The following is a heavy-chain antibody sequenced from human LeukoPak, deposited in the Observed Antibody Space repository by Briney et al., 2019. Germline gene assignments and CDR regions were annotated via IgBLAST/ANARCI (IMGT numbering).Heavy chain of an antibody. CDR2: IMSSGGGT. Sequence: GGSLRLSCAASGFTFNIYAMSWVRQAPGKGLEWVSSIMSSGGGTFYADSVKDRFTISRDNSKNTLYLQMSRLRVEDTAVYYCAKDRPNYHESNGHYYRPNGVSWGQGTVVTVSS. CDR3: AKDRPNYHESNGHYYRPNGVS. V-gene: IGHV3-23*01. D-gene: IGHD3-22*01. CDR1: GFTFNIYA. J-gene: IGHJ4*02.